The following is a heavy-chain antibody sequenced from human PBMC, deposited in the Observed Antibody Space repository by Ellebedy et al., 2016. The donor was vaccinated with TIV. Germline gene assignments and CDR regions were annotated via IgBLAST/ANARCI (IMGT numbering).Heavy chain of an antibody. J-gene: IGHJ1*01. Sequence: GESLKISCAASGFTFSAYGMHWVRQAPGKGLEWVALIWYHGSNKYYADSVKGRFTISRDNSKNTLYLQMNSLRAEDTAVYYCAAGGGYLIEHWGQGTLVTVSS. CDR2: IWYHGSNK. CDR3: AAGGGYLIEH. D-gene: IGHD3-22*01. CDR1: GFTFSAYG. V-gene: IGHV3-33*01.